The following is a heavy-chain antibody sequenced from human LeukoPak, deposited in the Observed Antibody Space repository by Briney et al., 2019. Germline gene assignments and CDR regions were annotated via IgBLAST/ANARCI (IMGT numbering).Heavy chain of an antibody. CDR3: ARVCGGNCYFDY. V-gene: IGHV4-59*01. Sequence: ASETLSLTCTVSGGSISSYYWSWIRQPPGKGLEWIGYIYYSGSTNYNPSLKSRVTISVDTSKNQFSLNLSSVTAADTAVYYCARVCGGNCYFDYWGQGALVTVSS. CDR1: GGSISSYY. CDR2: IYYSGST. D-gene: IGHD2-21*02. J-gene: IGHJ4*02.